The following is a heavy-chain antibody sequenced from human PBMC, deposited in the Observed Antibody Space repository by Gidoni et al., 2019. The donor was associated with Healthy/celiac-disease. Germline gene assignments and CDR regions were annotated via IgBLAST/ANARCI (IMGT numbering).Heavy chain of an antibody. J-gene: IGHJ4*02. CDR3: VKDMVRGVNPLTLFDY. CDR2: ISSNGGST. CDR1: GFTFSSYA. Sequence: EVQLVEYGGCFVQPGGSLRIPCSASGFTFSSYAMHWVRQAPGKGLEYVSAISSNGGSTYYADSVKGRFTISRDNSKNTLYLQMSSLRAEDTAVYYCVKDMVRGVNPLTLFDYWGQGTLVTVSS. V-gene: IGHV3-64D*06. D-gene: IGHD3-10*01.